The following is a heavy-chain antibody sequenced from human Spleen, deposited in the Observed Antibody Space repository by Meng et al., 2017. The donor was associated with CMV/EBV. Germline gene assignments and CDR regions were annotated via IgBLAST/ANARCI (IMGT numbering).Heavy chain of an antibody. J-gene: IGHJ4*02. CDR3: ARGGFLDYLFFFDY. D-gene: IGHD3/OR15-3a*01. V-gene: IGHV1-8*01. CDR2: MNPNSGNT. CDR1: GYTFTNYD. Sequence: ASGYTFTNYDLNWVRQAAGQGLEWMGWMNPNSGNTGYAQKFQGRVTMTRDTSTSTAYMVLSSLKSEDTAVYYCARGGFLDYLFFFDYWGQGTLVTVSS.